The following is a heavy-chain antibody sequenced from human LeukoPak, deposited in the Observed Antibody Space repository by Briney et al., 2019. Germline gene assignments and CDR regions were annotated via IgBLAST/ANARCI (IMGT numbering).Heavy chain of an antibody. CDR2: MNPNSGNT. D-gene: IGHD4-17*01. J-gene: IGHJ2*01. Sequence: GASVKASCKASGGTFSSYAINWVRQATGQGLEWMGWMNPNSGNTGYAQKFQGRVTMTRNTSISTAYMELSSLRSEDTAVYYCARGGNGDYWYFDLWGRGTLVTVSS. CDR1: GGTFSSYA. CDR3: ARGGNGDYWYFDL. V-gene: IGHV1-8*02.